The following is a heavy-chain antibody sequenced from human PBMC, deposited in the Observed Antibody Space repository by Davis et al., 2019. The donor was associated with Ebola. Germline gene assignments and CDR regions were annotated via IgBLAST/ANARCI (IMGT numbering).Heavy chain of an antibody. Sequence: AASVKVSCKASGYTFTSYGISWVRQAPGQGLEWMGWISAYNGNTNYAQKLQGRVTMTTDTSTSTAYMELRSLRSDDTAVYYCARYITMVRGVSPLDYWGQGTLVTVSS. D-gene: IGHD3-10*01. J-gene: IGHJ4*02. CDR1: GYTFTSYG. CDR3: ARYITMVRGVSPLDY. CDR2: ISAYNGNT. V-gene: IGHV1-18*04.